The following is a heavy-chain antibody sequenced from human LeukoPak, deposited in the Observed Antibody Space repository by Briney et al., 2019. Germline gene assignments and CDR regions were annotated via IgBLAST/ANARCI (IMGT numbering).Heavy chain of an antibody. Sequence: GSSVKVSCKASGGTFSSYAISWVRQAPGQGLEWMGGIIPIFGTANYAQKFQGRVTITADESTSTAYMELSSLRPEDTAVYYCARDLAYSSGVRAGWFDPWGQGTLVTVSS. CDR2: IIPIFGTA. CDR1: GGTFSSYA. D-gene: IGHD6-19*01. CDR3: ARDLAYSSGVRAGWFDP. J-gene: IGHJ5*02. V-gene: IGHV1-69*01.